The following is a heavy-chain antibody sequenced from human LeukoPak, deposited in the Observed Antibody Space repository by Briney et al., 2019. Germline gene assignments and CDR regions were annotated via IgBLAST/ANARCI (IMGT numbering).Heavy chain of an antibody. J-gene: IGHJ5*02. V-gene: IGHV3-21*01. D-gene: IGHD2/OR15-2a*01. CDR2: ISTSSSII. CDR3: ARADCSSSTCYLRSSWFDP. Sequence: PGGSLRLSCAASGFSLSSYDMNWVRQAPGKGLEWVSSISTSSSIIYYTYSVKGRFTISSDNAKNSLYLQMNSLSAEDTAVYYCARADCSSSTCYLRSSWFDPWGQGTLDTVSS. CDR1: GFSLSSYD.